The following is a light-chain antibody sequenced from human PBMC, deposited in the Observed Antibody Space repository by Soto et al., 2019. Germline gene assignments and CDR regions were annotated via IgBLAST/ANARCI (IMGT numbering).Light chain of an antibody. CDR3: QSYDSSLSAYV. CDR2: GNS. J-gene: IGLJ1*01. V-gene: IGLV1-40*01. Sequence: CVRPHAASVSGAAVQGGTLSCTGSSSNIGAGYDVHWYQQLPGTAPKLLIYGNSNRPSGVPDRFSGSKSGTSASLAITGLQADDEADYYCQSYDSSLSAYVFGPGTEVTV. CDR1: SSNIGAGYD.